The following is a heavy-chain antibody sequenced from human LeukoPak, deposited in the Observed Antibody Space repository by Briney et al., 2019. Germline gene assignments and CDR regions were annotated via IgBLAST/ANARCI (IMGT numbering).Heavy chain of an antibody. V-gene: IGHV1-18*01. D-gene: IGHD2-15*01. CDR2: ISAYNGNT. J-gene: IGHJ5*02. CDR1: GYTFTSYG. Sequence: ASVKVSCKASGYTFTSYGISWVRQAPGQGLEWMGWISAYNGNTNYAQKLQGRVTMTTDTSTSTAYMELRSLRSDDTAVYYCARDPTYCSGGSCPSFDPWGQGTLVTVSS. CDR3: ARDPTYCSGGSCPSFDP.